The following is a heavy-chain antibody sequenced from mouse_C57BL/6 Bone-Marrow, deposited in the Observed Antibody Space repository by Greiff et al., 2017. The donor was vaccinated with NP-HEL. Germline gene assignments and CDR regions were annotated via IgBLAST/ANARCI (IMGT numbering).Heavy chain of an antibody. Sequence: EVQRVESGGDLVKPGGSLKLSCAASGFTFSSYGMSWVRQTPDKRLEWVATISSGGSYTYYPDSVKGRFTFSRDNSKNTLYLQMSSLKSEDTAMYYCARHYYYDYVGGFAYWGQGTLVTVSA. CDR2: ISSGGSYT. V-gene: IGHV5-6*01. CDR3: ARHYYYDYVGGFAY. J-gene: IGHJ3*01. D-gene: IGHD2-4*01. CDR1: GFTFSSYG.